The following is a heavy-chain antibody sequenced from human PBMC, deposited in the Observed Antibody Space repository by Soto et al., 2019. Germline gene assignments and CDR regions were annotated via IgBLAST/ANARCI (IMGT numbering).Heavy chain of an antibody. D-gene: IGHD3-22*01. CDR3: ASGRYDSSTYFES. J-gene: IGHJ4*02. CDR1: GDTLTYRY. CDR2: ITPFNGVT. Sequence: SVKVSCKASGDTLTYRYLHWVRQAPGQALEWMGWITPFNGVTKYAQKFQDRVAISTDRSMSTVYMELNNLRSEDTAMFYCASGRYDSSTYFESWGQGTRVTVSS. V-gene: IGHV1-45*02.